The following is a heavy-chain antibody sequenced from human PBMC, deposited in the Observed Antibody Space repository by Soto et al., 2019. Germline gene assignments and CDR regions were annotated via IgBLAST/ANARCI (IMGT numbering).Heavy chain of an antibody. Sequence: PGGSMRVSCAASGFPFSSYAMHWVRKAPGKGLEWVAVISYDGSNKYYADSVKGRFTISRDNSKNTLYLQMNSLRAEDTAVYYCARYSSSWYGYGMDVWGQGTTVTVSS. D-gene: IGHD6-13*01. CDR1: GFPFSSYA. CDR3: ARYSSSWYGYGMDV. J-gene: IGHJ6*02. CDR2: ISYDGSNK. V-gene: IGHV3-30-3*01.